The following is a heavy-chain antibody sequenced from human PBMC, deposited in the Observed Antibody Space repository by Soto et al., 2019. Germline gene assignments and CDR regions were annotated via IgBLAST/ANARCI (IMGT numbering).Heavy chain of an antibody. D-gene: IGHD6-19*01. V-gene: IGHV4-59*01. CDR3: ARERGHSSGWSGDAFDI. Sequence: PSETLSLTCTVSGGSISSYYWSWIRQPPGKGLEWIGYIYYSGSTNYNPSLMGRVTISVDTSKNQFSLKLSSVTAADTAVYYCARERGHSSGWSGDAFDIWGRGTMVTISS. CDR2: IYYSGST. CDR1: GGSISSYY. J-gene: IGHJ3*02.